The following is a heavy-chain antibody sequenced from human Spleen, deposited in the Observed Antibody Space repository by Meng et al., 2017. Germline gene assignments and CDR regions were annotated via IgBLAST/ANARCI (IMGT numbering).Heavy chain of an antibody. J-gene: IGHJ3*02. CDR3: ARSPSGYTFDI. CDR1: GGSIRSGGDY. D-gene: IGHD6-13*01. V-gene: IGHV4-31*03. Sequence: QLQLQESGQGLVKPPQTLSLTCTASGGSIRSGGDYWSWIRQHPGKGLEWIGYIYYSGSTYYSPSLQSRVTMSMDTSENHFSLELSSVTAADTAVYYCARSPSGYTFDIWGQGTMVTVSS. CDR2: IYYSGST.